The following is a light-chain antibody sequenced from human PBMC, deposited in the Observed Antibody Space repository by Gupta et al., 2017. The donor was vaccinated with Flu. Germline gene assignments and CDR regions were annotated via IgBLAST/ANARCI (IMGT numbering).Light chain of an antibody. CDR1: SSDVGGYNY. V-gene: IGLV2-11*01. CDR2: DVS. J-gene: IGLJ1*01. CDR3: CSYAGSYTFVV. Sequence: QSALPQPRPVSGSPGQSVTIPCTAPSSDVGGYNYVSWYQQHPGKAPKLMIYDVSKRPSGVPDRFSGSKSGNTASLTISGLQAEDEADYYCCSYAGSYTFVVFGTGTKVTVL.